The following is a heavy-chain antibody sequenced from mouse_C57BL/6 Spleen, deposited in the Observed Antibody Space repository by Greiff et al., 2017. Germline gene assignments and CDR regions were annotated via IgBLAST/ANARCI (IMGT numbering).Heavy chain of an antibody. D-gene: IGHD2-4*01. CDR3: ARFWGYDFWFAD. Sequence: EVQLQQSGPVLVKPGASVKMSCKASGYTFTDYYMNWVKQSHGKSLEWIGVINPYNGGTSYNQKFKGKATLTVDKSSSTAYMELNSLTSEDSAVYYCARFWGYDFWFADWGQGTLVTVSA. CDR2: INPYNGGT. J-gene: IGHJ3*01. CDR1: GYTFTDYY. V-gene: IGHV1-19*01.